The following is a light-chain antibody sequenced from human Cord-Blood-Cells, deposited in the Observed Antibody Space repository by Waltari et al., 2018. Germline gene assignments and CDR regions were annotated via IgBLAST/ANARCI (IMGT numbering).Light chain of an antibody. CDR1: SSNIGSNT. CDR3: AAWEDSLNGYV. J-gene: IGLJ1*01. CDR2: SNN. V-gene: IGLV1-44*01. Sequence: QSVLTQPPSASGTPGQRVTISCSGSSSNIGSNTVNWYQQLPGTAPKLLIYSNNQQPSFVPSPVSASFSISSSSLALSGLQSEDEADYYCAAWEDSLNGYVFGTGTKVTVL.